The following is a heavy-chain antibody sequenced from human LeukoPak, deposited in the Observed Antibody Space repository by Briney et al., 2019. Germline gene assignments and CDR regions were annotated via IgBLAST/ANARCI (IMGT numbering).Heavy chain of an antibody. Sequence: ASVKVSCKASGYTFTSYDINWVRQATGQGLEWMGWMNPNSGNTGYAQKFQGRVTMTRDTSIITAYMELSRLRSDDTAVYYCARAQQLVPGLNYYYYGMDVWGQGTTVTVSS. D-gene: IGHD6-13*01. CDR2: MNPNSGNT. J-gene: IGHJ6*02. CDR3: ARAQQLVPGLNYYYYGMDV. CDR1: GYTFTSYD. V-gene: IGHV1-8*01.